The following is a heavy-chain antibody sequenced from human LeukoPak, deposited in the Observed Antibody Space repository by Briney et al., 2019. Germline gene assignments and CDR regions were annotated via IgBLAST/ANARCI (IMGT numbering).Heavy chain of an antibody. Sequence: GSLRLSCAASGFTFSSYAMHWVRQAPGKGLEYVSAISSNGGSTYYANSVKGRFTISRDNSKNTLYLQMGSLRAEDMAVYYCARDPRGGWLQLPHYYFDYWGQGTLVTVSS. J-gene: IGHJ4*02. CDR2: ISSNGGST. D-gene: IGHD5-24*01. V-gene: IGHV3-64*01. CDR1: GFTFSSYA. CDR3: ARDPRGGWLQLPHYYFDY.